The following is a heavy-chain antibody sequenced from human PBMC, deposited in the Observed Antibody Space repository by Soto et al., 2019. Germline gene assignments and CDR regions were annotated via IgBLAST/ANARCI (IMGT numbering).Heavy chain of an antibody. D-gene: IGHD3-3*01. CDR1: GYTFTNYY. CDR2: IHPSGGST. CDR3: ARESGSKFDP. Sequence: QVQLVQSGAEVKKPGASVKVSCKASGYTFTNYYIHWVRQAPGQGLEWMGIIHPSGGSTTYAQKSQGRVTMTRDTSTSTVYMELSSLRSDDTAVYYCARESGSKFDPWGQGTLVTVSS. J-gene: IGHJ5*02. V-gene: IGHV1-46*01.